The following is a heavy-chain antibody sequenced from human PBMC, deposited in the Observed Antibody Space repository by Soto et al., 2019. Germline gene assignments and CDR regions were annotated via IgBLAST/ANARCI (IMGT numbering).Heavy chain of an antibody. CDR3: AKVYRSCTYTNCYSRNPPDS. CDR2: VTNTGGIT. J-gene: IGHJ5*01. CDR1: GFTFTSYA. D-gene: IGHD2-15*01. Sequence: EVQLLESGGGLVQPGGSLRLSCVASGFTFTSYAMTWVRQPPGKGLEWVSSVTNTGGITHYANSVKGRFTISRDNSKNTLYLQMNSLRAEDTAMYYCAKVYRSCTYTNCYSRNPPDSWGQGTLVTVSA. V-gene: IGHV3-23*01.